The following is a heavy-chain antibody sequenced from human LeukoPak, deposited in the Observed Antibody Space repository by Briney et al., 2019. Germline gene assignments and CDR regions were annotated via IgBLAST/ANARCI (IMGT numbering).Heavy chain of an antibody. CDR2: IWYDGSNK. J-gene: IGHJ5*02. CDR1: SFTFSSYG. CDR3: ARLGRRGNWFDP. D-gene: IGHD1-26*01. Sequence: GRSLRLSCAASSFTFSSYGMHWVRQAPGKGLEWVAVIWYDGSNKYYADSVKGRFTISRDNSKNTLYLQMNSLRAEDTAVYYCARLGRRGNWFDPWGQGTLVTVSS. V-gene: IGHV3-33*01.